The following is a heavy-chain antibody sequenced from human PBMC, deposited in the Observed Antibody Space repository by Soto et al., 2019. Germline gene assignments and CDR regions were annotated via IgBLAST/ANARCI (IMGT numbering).Heavy chain of an antibody. Sequence: SETLSLTCSVSGSDITTYYWSWLRQSPGKGLEWIGHIHYSGSTNYNPSLRSRVTISVDTSKNQFSLKLSSVAAADTAVYYCARGREYSNSGDFDYWGQGTLVTVSS. J-gene: IGHJ4*02. D-gene: IGHD6-6*01. CDR1: GSDITTYY. CDR2: IHYSGST. CDR3: ARGREYSNSGDFDY. V-gene: IGHV4-59*12.